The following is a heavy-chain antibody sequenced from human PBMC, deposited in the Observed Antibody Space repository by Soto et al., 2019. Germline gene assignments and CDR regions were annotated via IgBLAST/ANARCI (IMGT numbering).Heavy chain of an antibody. CDR2: ISGSGGST. CDR3: AKDLWGVLRYFDWPRRGANWFDP. D-gene: IGHD3-9*01. Sequence: GGSLRLSCAASGSTFSSYAMSWGRQAPGKGLEWVSAISGSGGSTYYADSVKGRFTISRDNSKNTLYLQMNSLRAEDTAVYYCAKDLWGVLRYFDWPRRGANWFDPWGQGTLVTVSS. V-gene: IGHV3-23*01. CDR1: GSTFSSYA. J-gene: IGHJ5*02.